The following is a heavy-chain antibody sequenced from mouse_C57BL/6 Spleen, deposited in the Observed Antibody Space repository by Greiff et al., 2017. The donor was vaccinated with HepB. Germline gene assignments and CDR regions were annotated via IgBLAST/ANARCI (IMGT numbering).Heavy chain of an antibody. V-gene: IGHV1-64*01. Sequence: VQLQESGPELVKPGASVKLSCKASGYTFTSYWMHWVKQRPGQGLEWIGMIHPNSGSTNYNEKFKSKATLTVDKSSSTAYMQLSSLTSEDSAVYYCARGGLYYGSSYYAMDYWGQGTSVTVSS. CDR2: IHPNSGST. J-gene: IGHJ4*01. CDR1: GYTFTSYW. CDR3: ARGGLYYGSSYYAMDY. D-gene: IGHD1-1*01.